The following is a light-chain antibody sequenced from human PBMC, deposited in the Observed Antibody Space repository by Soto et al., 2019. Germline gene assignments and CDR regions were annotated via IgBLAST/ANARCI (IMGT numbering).Light chain of an antibody. V-gene: IGKV3-20*01. J-gene: IGKJ2*01. Sequence: ETVLTQSPGTLSLSPGERATLSCRASQSVSRSYFAWYQQKPGQAPRLLIYGASSRATGIPDRFSGSGSGTDFTLTISRLEPEDFVVYYCQQYGSSPQYTFGQGTKLESK. CDR2: GAS. CDR3: QQYGSSPQYT. CDR1: QSVSRSY.